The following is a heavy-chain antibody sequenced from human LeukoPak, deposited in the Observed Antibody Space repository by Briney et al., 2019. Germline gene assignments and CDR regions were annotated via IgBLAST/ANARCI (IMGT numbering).Heavy chain of an antibody. CDR3: ARDFSHGALDY. J-gene: IGHJ4*02. CDR1: GYSISSGYY. Sequence: SETLSLTCTVSGYSISSGYYWGWIRQPPGKGLEWIGSIYHSGSTYYNPSLKSRVAISVDTSKDQFSLKLSSVTAADTAVYYCARDFSHGALDYWGQGTLVTVSS. CDR2: IYHSGST. V-gene: IGHV4-38-2*02. D-gene: IGHD4-17*01.